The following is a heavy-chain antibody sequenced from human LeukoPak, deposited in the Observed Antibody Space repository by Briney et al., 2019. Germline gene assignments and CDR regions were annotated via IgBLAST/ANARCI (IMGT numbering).Heavy chain of an antibody. CDR3: AELGITMIGGV. J-gene: IGHJ6*04. Sequence: GGSLRLSCAASGFTFGDYAMNWVRQAPGKGLEWVSYISSSGSTIYYADSVKGRFTISRDNAKNSLYLQMNSLRAEDMAVYYCAELGITMIGGVWGKGTTVTISS. D-gene: IGHD3-10*02. CDR2: ISSSGSTI. V-gene: IGHV3-48*03. CDR1: GFTFGDYA.